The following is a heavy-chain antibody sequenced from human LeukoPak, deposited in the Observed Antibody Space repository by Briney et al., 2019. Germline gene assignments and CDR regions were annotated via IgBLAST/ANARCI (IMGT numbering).Heavy chain of an antibody. J-gene: IGHJ4*02. V-gene: IGHV4-61*02. Sequence: SETLSLTCTVSGNSISSGDNYWSWIRQPAGRGLEWIGRIYTSGSTNYNPSLKSRVTISGDTSKNQFSLRLSSVTAADTAVYYCARASYSYDINGWVPFDYWGQGTLVTVSS. CDR2: IYTSGST. CDR1: GNSISSGDNY. D-gene: IGHD3-22*01. CDR3: ARASYSYDINGWVPFDY.